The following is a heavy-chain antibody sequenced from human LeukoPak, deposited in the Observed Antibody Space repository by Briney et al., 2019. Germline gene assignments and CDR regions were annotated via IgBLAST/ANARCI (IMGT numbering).Heavy chain of an antibody. CDR1: GFTFTNYW. V-gene: IGHV3-7*01. J-gene: IGHJ4*02. CDR2: LKYDGSEK. CDR3: AREWY. Sequence: VGSLRLSCAASGFTFTNYWMSWVRQTPGKGLEWVASLKYDGSEKYYVDSVKGRFTISRDNAKNSLYLQMNSLRAEDTAVYYCAREWYWGQGTLVTVSS.